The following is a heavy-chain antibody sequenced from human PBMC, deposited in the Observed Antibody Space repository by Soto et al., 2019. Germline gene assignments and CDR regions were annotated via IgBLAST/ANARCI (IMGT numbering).Heavy chain of an antibody. CDR1: GFTFSTFA. D-gene: IGHD6-19*01. J-gene: IGHJ4*02. CDR2: ISGSGTST. Sequence: PWGSLKLSCAASGFTFSTFAMSGVRQAPGKGPEWVSGISGSGTSTYYADSVKGRFTISRDNSKNTLYLQMNSLRAEDTAVYYCAKTDQWLIAYFDYWGQGTLVTVSS. CDR3: AKTDQWLIAYFDY. V-gene: IGHV3-23*01.